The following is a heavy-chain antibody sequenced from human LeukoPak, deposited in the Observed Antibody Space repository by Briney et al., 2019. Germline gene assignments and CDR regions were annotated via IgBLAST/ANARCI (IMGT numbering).Heavy chain of an antibody. CDR3: ARAPDSDSGYDYFDY. CDR2: IDPSDSYT. D-gene: IGHD5-12*01. J-gene: IGHJ4*02. Sequence: GESLKISCKGSGYTFTNHWISWVRQMPGKGLEWMGKIDPSDSYTNYSPSFQGHVTISADKSISTAYLQWSSLKASDTAVYYCARAPDSDSGYDYFDYWGQGTLVTVSS. CDR1: GYTFTNHW. V-gene: IGHV5-10-1*01.